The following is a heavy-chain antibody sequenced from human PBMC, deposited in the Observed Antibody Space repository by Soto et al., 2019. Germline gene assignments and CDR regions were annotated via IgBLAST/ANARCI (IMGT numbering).Heavy chain of an antibody. Sequence: QVTLKESGPVLVKPTETLTLTCTVSGFSLSNAIMGVSGIRQPPGKALEWLAHIVSNNEKAYSTSMKSRLTISKDTTKSHVVLTMTKMDPVDTASYYCARIRVDSSGWYWAFDILVQGTMVTVSS. J-gene: IGHJ3*02. V-gene: IGHV2-26*01. D-gene: IGHD6-19*01. CDR1: GFSLSNAIMG. CDR3: ARIRVDSSGWYWAFDI. CDR2: IVSNNEK.